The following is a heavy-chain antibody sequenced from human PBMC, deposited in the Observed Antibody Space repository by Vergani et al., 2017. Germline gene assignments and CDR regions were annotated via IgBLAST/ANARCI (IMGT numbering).Heavy chain of an antibody. CDR2: IYYSGST. V-gene: IGHV4-59*11. J-gene: IGHJ4*02. D-gene: IGHD3-22*01. Sequence: QVQLQESGPGLVKPSETLSLTCTVSGGSISSHYWSWIRQPPGKGLEWIGYIYYSGSTNYNPSLKSRVTISVDTSKNQFSLKLSSVTAADTAVYYCARLVGVVDYWGQGTLVTVSS. CDR3: ARLVGVVDY. CDR1: GGSISSHY.